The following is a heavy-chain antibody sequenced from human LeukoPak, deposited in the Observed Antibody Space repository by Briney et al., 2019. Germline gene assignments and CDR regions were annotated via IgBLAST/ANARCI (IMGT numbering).Heavy chain of an antibody. CDR3: ARVGHSGSWNLFDY. CDR2: INTNSGGT. V-gene: IGHV1-2*02. J-gene: IGHJ4*02. CDR1: GYTFTVYY. D-gene: IGHD1-26*01. Sequence: ASVKVSCKASGYTFTVYYMHWVRQAHGQGLEWMGWINTNSGGTNYAQKFQGRVTMTRDTSISTAYMELSRLRSDDTAVYYCARVGHSGSWNLFDYWGQGTLVTVSS.